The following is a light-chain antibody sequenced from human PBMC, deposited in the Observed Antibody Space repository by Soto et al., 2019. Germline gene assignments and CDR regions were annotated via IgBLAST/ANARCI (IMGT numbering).Light chain of an antibody. V-gene: IGLV2-11*01. CDR1: NSDVGGYDY. Sequence: QSALTQPRSVSGTTGQAVTFSCTGTNSDVGGYDYVSWYQQLPCEAPKLIIYDVTKRPSGDPNRFSGSKSGNTASLTISGLQAEDEADYFCSSFAGSYTHVFGSGTKVTVL. CDR2: DVT. J-gene: IGLJ1*01. CDR3: SSFAGSYTHV.